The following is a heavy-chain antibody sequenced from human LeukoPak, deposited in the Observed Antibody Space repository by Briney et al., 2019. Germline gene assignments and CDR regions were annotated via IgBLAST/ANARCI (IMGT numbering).Heavy chain of an antibody. D-gene: IGHD3-10*01. CDR1: GFTFSSYG. Sequence: GGSLRLSCAASGFTFSSYGMHWVRQAPGKGLEWLAVISCDGSNKYYADSVKGRFTISRDSSKNTLYLQMNSLRAEDTAVYYCAKDPYYGSGSRYYYYYYGMDVWGKGTTVTVSS. V-gene: IGHV3-30*18. CDR2: ISCDGSNK. J-gene: IGHJ6*04. CDR3: AKDPYYGSGSRYYYYYYGMDV.